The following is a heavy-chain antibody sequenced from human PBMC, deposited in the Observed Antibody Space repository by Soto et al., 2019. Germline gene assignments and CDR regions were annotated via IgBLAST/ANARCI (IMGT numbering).Heavy chain of an antibody. CDR2: ISSSSSYI. V-gene: IGHV3-21*01. CDR1: GFTFSSYS. Sequence: GGSLRLSCAASGFTFSSYSMNWVRQAPGKGLEWVSSISSSSSYIYYADSVKGRFTISRDNAKNSLYLQMNSLRAEDTAVYYCARTDCSSTSCYIRENYFDYWGQGTLVTVSS. J-gene: IGHJ4*02. CDR3: ARTDCSSTSCYIRENYFDY. D-gene: IGHD2-2*01.